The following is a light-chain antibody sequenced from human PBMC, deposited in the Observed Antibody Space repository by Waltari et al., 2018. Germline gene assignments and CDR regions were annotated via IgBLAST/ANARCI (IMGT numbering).Light chain of an antibody. CDR2: LNSDGSQ. Sequence: QVVLTQSSSSSASLGASVRLTCTLNSESSTFAIAWHKLQPEQSPQHLMRLNSDGSQTRGDRIPDRFSGSSAGAERYHTISSLQSDDDAYYYCQTWGTGVEWIFGGGTKLTVL. CDR3: QTWGTGVEWI. CDR1: SESSTFA. J-gene: IGLJ2*01. V-gene: IGLV4-69*02.